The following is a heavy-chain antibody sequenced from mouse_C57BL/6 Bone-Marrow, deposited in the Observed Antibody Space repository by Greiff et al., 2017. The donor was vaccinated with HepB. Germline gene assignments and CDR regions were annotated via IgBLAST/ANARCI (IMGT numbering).Heavy chain of an antibody. CDR2: IDPENGDT. V-gene: IGHV14-4*01. Sequence: EVKLVESGAELVRPGASVKLSCTASGFNIKDDYMHWVKQRPEQGLEWIGWIDPENGDTEYASKFQGKATITADTSSNTAYLQLSSLTSEDTAVYYCTTFRYYGSGYYFDYWGQGTTLTVSS. CDR1: GFNIKDDY. D-gene: IGHD1-1*01. J-gene: IGHJ2*01. CDR3: TTFRYYGSGYYFDY.